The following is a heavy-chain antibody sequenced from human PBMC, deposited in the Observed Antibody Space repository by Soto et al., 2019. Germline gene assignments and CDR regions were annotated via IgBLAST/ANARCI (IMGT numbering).Heavy chain of an antibody. CDR2: IYHSGST. V-gene: IGHV4-38-2*01. CDR3: ATHTPAVVPAASNWFDT. J-gene: IGHJ5*02. Sequence: SETLSLTCAVSGYSISSGYYWGWIRQPPGKGLEWIGSIYHSGSTYYNPSLKSRVTISVDTSKNQFSLKLSSVTAADTAVYYCATHTPAVVPAASNWFDTWGQGTLVTVSS. CDR1: GYSISSGYY. D-gene: IGHD2-2*01.